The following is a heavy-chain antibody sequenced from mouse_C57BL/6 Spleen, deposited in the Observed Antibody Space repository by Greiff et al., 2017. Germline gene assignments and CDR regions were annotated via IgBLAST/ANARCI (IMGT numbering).Heavy chain of an antibody. CDR3: GRKDYGPYFDN. J-gene: IGHJ2*01. D-gene: IGHD1-1*02. V-gene: IGHV1-63*01. Sequence: QVQLKESGAELVRPGTSVKMSCKASGYTFTNYWIGWAKQRPGHGLEWIGDIYPGGGYTNYNEKFKGKATLTADKSSSTAYMQFSSLTSEDSALYYCGRKDYGPYFDNWGQGTTLTVSS. CDR1: GYTFTNYW. CDR2: IYPGGGYT.